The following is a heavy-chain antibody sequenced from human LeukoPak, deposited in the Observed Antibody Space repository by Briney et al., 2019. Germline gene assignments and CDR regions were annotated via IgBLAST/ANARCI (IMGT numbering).Heavy chain of an antibody. D-gene: IGHD6-13*01. V-gene: IGHV3-21*01. CDR3: ARAGGGYSSSTDY. CDR1: GFTSSSYT. J-gene: IGHJ4*02. CDR2: ISSSSSYI. Sequence: GGSLRLSCAASGFTSSSYTMNWVRQAPGKGLEWVSSISSSSSYIYYADSVKGRFTISRDNAKNSLYLQMNSLRVEDTAVYYCARAGGGYSSSTDYWGQGTLVTVSS.